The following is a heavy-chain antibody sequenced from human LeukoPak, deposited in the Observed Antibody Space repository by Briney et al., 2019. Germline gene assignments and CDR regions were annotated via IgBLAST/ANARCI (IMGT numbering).Heavy chain of an antibody. Sequence: PGGSLRLSCAASGFTFSSYAMSWVRQAPGKGLEWVSAISGSGSTTNYADSVKGRFTVSRDNSKNTLYLQMNGLRGDDTAVYYCAKDRARYCSGGRCPRAFDIWGQGTVVTVSS. CDR1: GFTFSSYA. CDR2: ISGSGSTT. V-gene: IGHV3-23*01. J-gene: IGHJ3*02. D-gene: IGHD2-15*01. CDR3: AKDRARYCSGGRCPRAFDI.